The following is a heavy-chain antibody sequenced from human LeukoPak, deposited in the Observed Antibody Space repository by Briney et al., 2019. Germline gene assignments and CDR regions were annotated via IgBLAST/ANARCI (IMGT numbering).Heavy chain of an antibody. CDR1: GGTFSSYA. V-gene: IGHV1-69*06. D-gene: IGHD3-9*01. CDR2: IIPIFGTA. Sequence: ASVKVSCKASGGTFSSYAISWVRQAPGQGLEWMGGIIPIFGTANYAQKFQGRVTITADKSTSTAYMELSSLRSEDTAVYYCARGLYPQGRYFDWLLHHPNFDYWGQGTLVTVSS. CDR3: ARGLYPQGRYFDWLLHHPNFDY. J-gene: IGHJ4*02.